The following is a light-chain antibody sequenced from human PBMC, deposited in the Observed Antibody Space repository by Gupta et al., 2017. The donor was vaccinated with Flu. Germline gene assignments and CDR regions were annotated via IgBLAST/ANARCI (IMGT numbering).Light chain of an antibody. CDR1: NLGEKY. Sequence: SYELTQPPSVSVSPRQTATITCPGDNLGEKYVCWYQQKSGQSPVLIIFQDKKQPSGIPERFSGSNSGNTATLTISETQAMDEADYYCQTWDSRTALYVFGPGTRVTVL. J-gene: IGLJ1*01. CDR2: QDK. CDR3: QTWDSRTALYV. V-gene: IGLV3-1*01.